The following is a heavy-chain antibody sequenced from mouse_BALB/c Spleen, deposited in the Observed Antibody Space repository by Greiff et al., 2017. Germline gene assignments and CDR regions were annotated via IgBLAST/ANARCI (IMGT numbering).Heavy chain of an antibody. Sequence: VQLQQSGAELVRPGTSVKVSCKASGYAFTNYLIEWVKQRPGQGLEWIGVINPGSGGTNYNEKFKGKATLTADKSSSTAYMQLSSLTSDDSAVYFCARSHYRYDVGYAMDYWGQGTSVTVSS. V-gene: IGHV1-54*01. D-gene: IGHD2-14*01. J-gene: IGHJ4*01. CDR1: GYAFTNYL. CDR2: INPGSGGT. CDR3: ARSHYRYDVGYAMDY.